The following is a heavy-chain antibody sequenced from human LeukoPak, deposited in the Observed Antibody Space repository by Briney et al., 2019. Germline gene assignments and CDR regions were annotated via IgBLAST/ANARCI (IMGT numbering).Heavy chain of an antibody. V-gene: IGHV3-30*04. Sequence: SGGSLRLSCAASGFTFSSYAMHWVRQAPGKGLEWVAVISYDGSNKYYADSVKGRFTSSRDNSKNTLYLQMNNLRAEDTAAYYCAKGSFWGQGTLVTVSS. CDR1: GFTFSSYA. CDR3: AKGSF. J-gene: IGHJ4*02. D-gene: IGHD3-10*01. CDR2: ISYDGSNK.